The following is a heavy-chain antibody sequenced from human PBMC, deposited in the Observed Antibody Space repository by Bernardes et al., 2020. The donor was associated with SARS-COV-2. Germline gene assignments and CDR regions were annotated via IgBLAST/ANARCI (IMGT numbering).Heavy chain of an antibody. D-gene: IGHD1-26*01. J-gene: IGHJ6*02. CDR1: GGSLSSSSYY. Sequence: LSITCTVTGGSLSSSSYYWGWIRQPPGKGLEWIGSIYYSGSTYYNPSLKSRVTISVDTSKNQFSLKLSSVTAADTAVYYCARGVGADYYGMDVWGQGTTVTVSS. V-gene: IGHV4-39*01. CDR3: ARGVGADYYGMDV. CDR2: IYYSGST.